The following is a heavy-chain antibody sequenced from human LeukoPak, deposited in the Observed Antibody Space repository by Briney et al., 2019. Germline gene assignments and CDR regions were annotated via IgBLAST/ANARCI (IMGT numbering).Heavy chain of an antibody. D-gene: IGHD3-10*01. CDR1: GYSFSSHW. CDR3: ARRYGSGTYLFDY. Sequence: GESLKISCKGSGYSFSSHWIAWVRQVPGKGLEWMGIIYPGDSETRYRPSFQGQVTISADKSISTAYLQWGSLKASDTAMYYCARRYGSGTYLFDYWGQGTLVTVSS. V-gene: IGHV5-51*01. CDR2: IYPGDSET. J-gene: IGHJ4*02.